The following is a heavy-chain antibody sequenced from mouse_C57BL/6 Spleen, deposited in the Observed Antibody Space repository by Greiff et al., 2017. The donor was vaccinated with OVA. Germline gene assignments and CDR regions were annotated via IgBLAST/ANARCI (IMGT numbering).Heavy chain of an antibody. D-gene: IGHD1-1*01. V-gene: IGHV14-3*01. Sequence: EVQLQQSVAELVRPGASVKLSCTASGFNIKNTYMHWVKQRPEQGLEWIGRIDPANGNTKYAPKFQGKATITADTSSNTAYLQLSSLTSEDTAIYYCARRVYYGSSMNYAMDYWGQGTSVTVSS. CDR2: IDPANGNT. J-gene: IGHJ4*01. CDR1: GFNIKNTY. CDR3: ARRVYYGSSMNYAMDY.